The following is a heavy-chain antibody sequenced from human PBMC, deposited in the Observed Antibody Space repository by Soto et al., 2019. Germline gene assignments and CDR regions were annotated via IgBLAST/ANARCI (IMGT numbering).Heavy chain of an antibody. J-gene: IGHJ4*02. Sequence: AGVLRLSCTASGFTFSNYAINWVRPAPGKRLEWVSSVIGSGVNVFYADSVKGRFTISRDNSKNTVYLEMNSLRADDTAEYFCAKGSAFECKGAICYPFDHWGRGTLVTVSS. CDR2: VIGSGVNV. CDR3: AKGSAFECKGAICYPFDH. V-gene: IGHV3-23*01. CDR1: GFTFSNYA. D-gene: IGHD3-10*01.